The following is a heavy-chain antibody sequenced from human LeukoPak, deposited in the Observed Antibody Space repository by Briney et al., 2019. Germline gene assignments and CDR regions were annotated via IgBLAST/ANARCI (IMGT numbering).Heavy chain of an antibody. Sequence: SGTLSLTCKVSGYPIGLAYYWVWFRQSPGRGLQWIGGFHRGRIQYNSALKSRVTISIDSSNNQFSLRMWPVTAADTAFYFCARAPSSYEAGNGYPNLGWLDPWGQGALVTVSS. CDR2: FHRGRI. J-gene: IGHJ5*02. CDR3: ARAPSSYEAGNGYPNLGWLDP. D-gene: IGHD5-24*01. CDR1: GYPIGLAYY. V-gene: IGHV4-38-2*02.